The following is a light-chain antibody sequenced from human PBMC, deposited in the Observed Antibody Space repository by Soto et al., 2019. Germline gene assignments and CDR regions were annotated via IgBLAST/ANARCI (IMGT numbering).Light chain of an antibody. J-gene: IGKJ1*01. V-gene: IGKV1-5*01. Sequence: DIQMTQSPSTLSASVGDRVTITCRASQSISSWLAWYQQEPGKAPKLLIYDASSLESGVPSRFSGSGSGTEFTLTISSLQPDDFATYYCQQYNSYSWTFGQGT. CDR2: DAS. CDR3: QQYNSYSWT. CDR1: QSISSW.